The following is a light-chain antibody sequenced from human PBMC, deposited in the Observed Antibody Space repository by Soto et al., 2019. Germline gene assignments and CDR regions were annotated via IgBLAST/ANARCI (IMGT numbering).Light chain of an antibody. CDR1: QSVSSY. V-gene: IGKV3-11*01. CDR2: DAS. J-gene: IGKJ4*01. CDR3: QQRSNWPPTSS. Sequence: EIVLTQSPATLSLSPGDIATLSCRASQSVSSYLAWYQQKPGQAPRLLIYDASNRATGIPARFSGSGSGTDFTLTISILEPEDFAVYYCQQRSNWPPTSSFGGGTKVEIK.